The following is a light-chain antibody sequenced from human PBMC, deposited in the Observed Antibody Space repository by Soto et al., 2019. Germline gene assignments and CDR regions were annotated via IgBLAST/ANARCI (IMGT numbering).Light chain of an antibody. J-gene: IGKJ1*01. Sequence: DIQMTQSPSTLSASVGDRVTITCRASQSISTWLAWYQQKPGKAPKLLIYKASNLESGVPSRFSGSGSGAEFTLTISSLQPEDFATYYCQQYKTYWTFGQGTKVEIK. CDR2: KAS. CDR3: QQYKTYWT. V-gene: IGKV1-5*03. CDR1: QSISTW.